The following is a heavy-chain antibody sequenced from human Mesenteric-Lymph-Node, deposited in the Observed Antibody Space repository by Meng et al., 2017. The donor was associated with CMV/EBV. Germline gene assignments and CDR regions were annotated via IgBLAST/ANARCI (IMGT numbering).Heavy chain of an antibody. CDR1: GNTFSTYG. J-gene: IGHJ6*02. V-gene: IGHV1-18*01. D-gene: IGHD6-19*01. CDR3: ARDKIAVPGRGYYYYPMDV. Sequence: SVKVSCKASGNTFSTYGISWVRQAPGQGLEWMGWISAYIRNTKYAQKFQGRLTMTTDTSTSTAYMELRSLRSDDTAVYYCARDKIAVPGRGYYYYPMDVWGQGTTVTVSS. CDR2: ISAYIRNT.